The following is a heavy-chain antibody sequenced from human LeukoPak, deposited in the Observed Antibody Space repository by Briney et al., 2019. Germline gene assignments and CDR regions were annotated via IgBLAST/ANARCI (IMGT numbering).Heavy chain of an antibody. CDR1: GYTLTELS. CDR3: ATGLINYYDSSGYPYYFDY. J-gene: IGHJ4*02. V-gene: IGHV1-24*01. D-gene: IGHD3-22*01. CDR2: FDPEDGET. Sequence: ASVTVSCKVSGYTLTELSMHWVRQAPGKGLEWMGGFDPEDGETIYAQKFQGRVTMTEDTSTDTAYMELSSLRSEDTAVYYCATGLINYYDSSGYPYYFDYWGQGTLVTVSS.